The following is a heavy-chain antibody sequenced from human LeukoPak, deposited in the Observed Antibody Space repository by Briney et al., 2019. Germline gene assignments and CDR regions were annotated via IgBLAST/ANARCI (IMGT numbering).Heavy chain of an antibody. CDR1: GYSISSGYY. Sequence: SETLSLTCTVSGYSISSGYYWGWIRPPPGKGLEWIGRIYHSGSTYYNPSLKSRVTISVDKSKNDLYLKLRFVTAADSAVYYCARTRYYYNSRSYGAPYYFDYWGQGTLVTVSS. CDR2: IYHSGST. J-gene: IGHJ4*02. D-gene: IGHD3-10*01. CDR3: ARTRYYYNSRSYGAPYYFDY. V-gene: IGHV4-38-2*02.